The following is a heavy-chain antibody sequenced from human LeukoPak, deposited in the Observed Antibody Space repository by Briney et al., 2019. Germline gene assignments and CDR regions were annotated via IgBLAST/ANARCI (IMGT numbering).Heavy chain of an antibody. D-gene: IGHD3-22*01. CDR1: GYTLTGYY. CDR3: ARGYYDSSDFEYFQH. Sequence: ASVKVSCKASGYTLTGYYIHWVRQAPGQGLEWMGWINPNSGGTNYAQKFQGRVTMTRDTSISTAYMELSRLRSDDTAVYYCARGYYDSSDFEYFQHWGQGTLVTVSS. J-gene: IGHJ1*01. CDR2: INPNSGGT. V-gene: IGHV1-2*02.